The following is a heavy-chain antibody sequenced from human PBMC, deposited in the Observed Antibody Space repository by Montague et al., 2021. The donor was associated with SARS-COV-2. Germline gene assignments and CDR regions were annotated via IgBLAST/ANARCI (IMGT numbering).Heavy chain of an antibody. V-gene: IGHV4-59*01. J-gene: IGHJ6*02. Sequence: SETLSLTCTVSGGSISSYYWTWIRQPPGRGLESIGYIYHNGSTKYNPSLKSRVTISVDTSKNQFSLKLSSVCVADTAVYYCARVGGNSADYYNYTVDVWGQGTTVTVSS. CDR1: GGSISSYY. CDR2: IYHNGST. CDR3: ARVGGNSADYYNYTVDV. D-gene: IGHD4-23*01.